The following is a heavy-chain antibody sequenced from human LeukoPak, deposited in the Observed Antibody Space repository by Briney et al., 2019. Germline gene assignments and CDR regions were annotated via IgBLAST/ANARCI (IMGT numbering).Heavy chain of an antibody. CDR2: IYRSGST. J-gene: IGHJ5*02. CDR3: ARDSTTVTDNWFDP. D-gene: IGHD4-17*01. CDR1: GYSISSGYY. Sequence: SGTLSLTCTVSGYSISSGYYWGWIRQPPGKGLEWIGSIYRSGSTYYNPSLNRRVTISVDTSKNQFSLKLSSVTAADTAVYYCARDSTTVTDNWFDPWGQGTLVTVSS. V-gene: IGHV4-38-2*02.